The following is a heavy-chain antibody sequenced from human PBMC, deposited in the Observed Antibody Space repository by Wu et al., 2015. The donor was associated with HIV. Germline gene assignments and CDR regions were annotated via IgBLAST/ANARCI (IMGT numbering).Heavy chain of an antibody. CDR1: GYTFATFG. Sequence: QIQLVQSGAEVKKPGASVKVSCKTSGYTFATFGISWVRQAPGQGLEWMGGINPLFGTTKHAQKFQDRVTFTTDESKTTAYMELSSLRSEDTAVYYCARNTDSVATSLYSLGVWGQGTTVTVSS. D-gene: IGHD5-12*01. V-gene: IGHV1-69*05. CDR2: INPLFGTT. CDR3: ARNTDSVATSLYSLGV. J-gene: IGHJ6*02.